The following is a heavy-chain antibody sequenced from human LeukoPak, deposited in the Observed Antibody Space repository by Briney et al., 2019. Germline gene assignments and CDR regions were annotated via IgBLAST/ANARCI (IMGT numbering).Heavy chain of an antibody. CDR2: IRYDGSNK. Sequence: PGGSLRLSCAASGFTFSSYGMHWVRQAPGKGLEWVAFIRYDGSNKYYADSVKGRFTISRDNSKNTLYLQMNSLRAEDTAVYYCAKDEIYYDSSGYYFDYWGQGTLVTVSS. J-gene: IGHJ4*02. CDR3: AKDEIYYDSSGYYFDY. V-gene: IGHV3-30*02. CDR1: GFTFSSYG. D-gene: IGHD3-22*01.